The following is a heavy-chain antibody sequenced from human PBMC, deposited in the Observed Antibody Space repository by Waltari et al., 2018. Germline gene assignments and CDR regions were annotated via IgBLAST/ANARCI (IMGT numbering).Heavy chain of an antibody. Sequence: QVLLVQSGPEVKKPGASVKVSCKTSGYDFSDYGMNWVRQAPGQGLEWMGWISAYNDKTDYAQKFQGRVTMTIDKSTTTAYMELRSLRADDTAVYYCARDPHEFWSSYFFDAWGQGTLVTVSS. V-gene: IGHV1-18*01. CDR3: ARDPHEFWSSYFFDA. CDR1: GYDFSDYG. CDR2: ISAYNDKT. J-gene: IGHJ5*02. D-gene: IGHD3-3*01.